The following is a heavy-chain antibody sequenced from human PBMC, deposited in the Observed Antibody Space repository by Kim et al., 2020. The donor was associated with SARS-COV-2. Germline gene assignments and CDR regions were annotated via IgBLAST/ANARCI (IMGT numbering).Heavy chain of an antibody. V-gene: IGHV4-31*03. Sequence: SETLSLTCTVSGGSISSGGYYWSWIRPSPGPLLEFLGHISFSFTTSYNPSLKSRVTISLDTSKNQFSLKLNSVTAADTAVYYCASSFLYGSGSYYNLNWFDPWGQGTLHTVSS. J-gene: IGHJ5*02. CDR2: ISFSFTT. CDR1: GGSISSGGYY. D-gene: IGHD3-10*01. CDR3: ASSFLYGSGSYYNLNWFDP.